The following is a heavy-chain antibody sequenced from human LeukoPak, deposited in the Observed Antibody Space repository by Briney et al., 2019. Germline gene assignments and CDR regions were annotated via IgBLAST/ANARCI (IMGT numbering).Heavy chain of an antibody. CDR3: ARAPKFRLVGVPKGPFDP. D-gene: IGHD1-26*01. Sequence: PGGSLRLSCAASGFTFSDYYMSWIRQAPGKGLEWVSYISSSGSTIYYADSVKGRFTISRDNTKNSLYLQMNSLRAEDTAVYYCARAPKFRLVGVPKGPFDPWGQGTLVTVSS. J-gene: IGHJ5*02. CDR2: ISSSGSTI. CDR1: GFTFSDYY. V-gene: IGHV3-11*01.